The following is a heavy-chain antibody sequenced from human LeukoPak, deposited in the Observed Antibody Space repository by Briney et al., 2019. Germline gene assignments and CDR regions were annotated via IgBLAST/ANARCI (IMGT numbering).Heavy chain of an antibody. D-gene: IGHD6-19*01. CDR1: GFTFNRNA. CDR2: IGGSGDKT. J-gene: IGHJ4*02. CDR3: VRRGDASSGWGDHDF. V-gene: IGHV3-23*01. Sequence: GGSLRLSCAASGFTFNRNAISCVPQAPGKGLEWVSTIGGSGDKTFYADSVKGRFTISRDNSKNMVHLQMNSLTGEDTALYYCVRRGDASSGWGDHDFWGQGALVTVSS.